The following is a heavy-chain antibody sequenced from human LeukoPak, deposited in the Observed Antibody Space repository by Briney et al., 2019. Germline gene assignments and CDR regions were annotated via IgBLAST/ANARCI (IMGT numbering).Heavy chain of an antibody. CDR1: GFTVSSNY. V-gene: IGHV3-66*01. D-gene: IGHD3-3*01. CDR2: FYIGGST. J-gene: IGHJ4*02. Sequence: GGSLRLSCAASGFTVSSNYMTWVRQAPGKGLEWVSVFYIGGSTYYADTVKGRFTISRDKSKNTLYLQMNSLRAEDTAVYYCARVGVGALFDYWGQGTLVTVSS. CDR3: ARVGVGALFDY.